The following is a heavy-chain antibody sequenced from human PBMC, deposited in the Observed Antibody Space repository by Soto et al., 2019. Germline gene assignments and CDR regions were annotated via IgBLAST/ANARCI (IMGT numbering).Heavy chain of an antibody. CDR3: ARGVLGLYDFWRNYYYYYMDV. CDR1: GGSFSGYY. J-gene: IGHJ6*03. CDR2: INHSGST. Sequence: PSETLSLTCAVYGGSFSGYYWSWIRQPPGKGLEWIGEINHSGSTNYNPSLKSRVTISVDTSKNQFSLKLSSVTAADTAVYYCARGVLGLYDFWRNYYYYYMDVWGKGTTVTVSS. D-gene: IGHD3-3*01. V-gene: IGHV4-34*01.